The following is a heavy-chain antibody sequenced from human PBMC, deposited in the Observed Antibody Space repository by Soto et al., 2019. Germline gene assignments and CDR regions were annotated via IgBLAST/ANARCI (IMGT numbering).Heavy chain of an antibody. Sequence: PSETLSLTCTVSGGYISSYYWTWIRQPPGKGLEWIGYIYYSGSANYNPSLKSRVTMSMDTSKNQFSLKLSSVTAADTAVYYCARAFGSTMPSLFWGQGTLVTVSS. CDR2: IYYSGSA. D-gene: IGHD2-2*01. V-gene: IGHV4-59*01. CDR3: ARAFGSTMPSLF. CDR1: GGYISSYY. J-gene: IGHJ4*02.